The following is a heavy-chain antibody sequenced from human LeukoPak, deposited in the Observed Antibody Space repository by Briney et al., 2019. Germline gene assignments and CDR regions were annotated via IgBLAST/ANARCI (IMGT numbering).Heavy chain of an antibody. CDR2: IKQDGSEK. Sequence: GGSLRLSCAASGFTFSSYVMHWVRQAPGKGLEWVANIKQDGSEKYYVDSVKGRFTISRDNAKNSLYLQMNSLRAEDTAVYYCARGIAVHGYYYYMDVWGKGTTVTVSS. CDR3: ARGIAVHGYYYYMDV. J-gene: IGHJ6*03. D-gene: IGHD6-19*01. V-gene: IGHV3-7*01. CDR1: GFTFSSYV.